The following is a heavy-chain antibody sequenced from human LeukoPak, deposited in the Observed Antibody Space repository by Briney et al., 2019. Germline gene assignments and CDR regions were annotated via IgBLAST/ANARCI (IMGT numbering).Heavy chain of an antibody. CDR3: ARQEYCSGGSCYTWFDH. Sequence: GESLKISCKGSGYSITNYWIAWVRQMPGKGLGWMGIICPADSDIRYSPSFQGQVTISADKSISTAYLQWSSLKASDTAMYYCARQEYCSGGSCYTWFDHWGQGTLVTVSS. J-gene: IGHJ5*02. V-gene: IGHV5-51*01. CDR2: ICPADSDI. D-gene: IGHD2-15*01. CDR1: GYSITNYW.